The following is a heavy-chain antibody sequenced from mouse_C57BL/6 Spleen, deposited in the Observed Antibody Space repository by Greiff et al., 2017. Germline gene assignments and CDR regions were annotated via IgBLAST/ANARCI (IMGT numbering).Heavy chain of an antibody. CDR2: INYDGSST. V-gene: IGHV5-16*01. J-gene: IGHJ2*01. Sequence: EVQRVESEGGLVQPGSSMKLSCTASGFTFSDYYMAWVRQVPEKGLEWVANINYDGSSTYYLDSLKSRFIISRDNAKNILYLQMSSLKSEDTATYYCARVASYGNYPFDYWGQGTTLTVSS. CDR3: ARVASYGNYPFDY. D-gene: IGHD2-10*01. CDR1: GFTFSDYY.